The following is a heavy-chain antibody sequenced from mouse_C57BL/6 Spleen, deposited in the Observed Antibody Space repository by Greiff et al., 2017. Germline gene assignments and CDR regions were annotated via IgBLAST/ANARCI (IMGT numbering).Heavy chain of an antibody. J-gene: IGHJ2*01. V-gene: IGHV3-6*01. CDR3: ARDPTTAFEY. CDR2: ISYDGSN. D-gene: IGHD1-2*01. CDR1: GYSITSGYY. Sequence: DVKLQESGPGLVKPSQSLSLTCSVTGYSITSGYYWNWIRQFPGNKLEWMGYISYDGSNNYNPSLKNRISITRDTSKNQFFLKFNYVTTEDTATYYSARDPTTAFEYWGQGTTHTVAS.